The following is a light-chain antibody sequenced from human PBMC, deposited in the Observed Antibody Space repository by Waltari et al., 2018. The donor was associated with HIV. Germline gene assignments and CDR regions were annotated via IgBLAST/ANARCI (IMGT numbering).Light chain of an antibody. J-gene: IGKJ2*01. V-gene: IGKV2-28*01. Sequence: DIVMPQSPLSLPVTPGEPASISCRSSQSLLHSNGFNYLDWYLQKPGQSPQLLIYLDSNRAPGVPDRFSGSGSGTDFTLKISRVEAEDVGVYYCMQALQTPPAFGQGTKLEIK. CDR3: MQALQTPPA. CDR2: LDS. CDR1: QSLLHSNGFNY.